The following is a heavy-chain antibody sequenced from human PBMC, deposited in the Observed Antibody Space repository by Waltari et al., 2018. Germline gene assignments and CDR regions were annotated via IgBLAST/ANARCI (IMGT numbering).Heavy chain of an antibody. Sequence: EVQLVESGGGLVQPGGSLRLSCAASGFTFSSYWMSWVRQAQGKGLEWVANIKQDGSEKYYVDSVKGRFTISRDNAKNSLYLQMNSLRAEDTAVYYCARQSLLITMVRGVSDYWGQGTLVTVSS. D-gene: IGHD3-10*01. J-gene: IGHJ4*02. CDR2: IKQDGSEK. CDR3: ARQSLLITMVRGVSDY. CDR1: GFTFSSYW. V-gene: IGHV3-7*01.